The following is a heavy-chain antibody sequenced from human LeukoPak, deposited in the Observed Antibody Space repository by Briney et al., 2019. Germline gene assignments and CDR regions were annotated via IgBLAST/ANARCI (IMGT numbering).Heavy chain of an antibody. CDR3: ARGTVRGAFDI. CDR1: GGAMTSYC. V-gene: IGHV4-59*01. J-gene: IGHJ3*02. Sequence: PSETLSLTCTVSGGAMTSYCWSWIRQPPGKGLEWIGYIYCSGSTNYNPSLKSRVTISVDTYKSQFSLKLSSVTAADTAVYYCARGTVRGAFDICGQGTMVTVSS. CDR2: IYCSGST. D-gene: IGHD3-16*02.